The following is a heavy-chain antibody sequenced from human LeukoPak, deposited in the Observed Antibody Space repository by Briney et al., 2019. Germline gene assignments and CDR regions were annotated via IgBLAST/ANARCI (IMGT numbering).Heavy chain of an antibody. Sequence: PGGSLRLSCAASGFAFEDHGMSWVRQAPGKGLEWVSGITWNGGSTTYADSVKGRFTISRDNAKNSLYLHMNGLRAEDTALYYCARQNEDIVVVPAATPYYYYYMDVWGKGTTVTVSS. CDR2: ITWNGGST. V-gene: IGHV3-20*04. CDR3: ARQNEDIVVVPAATPYYYYYMDV. D-gene: IGHD2-2*01. J-gene: IGHJ6*03. CDR1: GFAFEDHG.